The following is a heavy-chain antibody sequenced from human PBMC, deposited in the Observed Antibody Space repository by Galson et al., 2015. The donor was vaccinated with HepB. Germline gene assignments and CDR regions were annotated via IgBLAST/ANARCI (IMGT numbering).Heavy chain of an antibody. Sequence: SLRLSCAASGFTFSSYSMNWVRQAPGKGLEWVSSISSSSSYIYYADSVKGRFTISRDNAKNSLYLQMNSLRAEDTAVYYCARARLDMVNYDYYYMDVWGKGTTVTVSS. CDR1: GFTFSSYS. CDR2: ISSSSSYI. V-gene: IGHV3-21*01. D-gene: IGHD2-15*01. J-gene: IGHJ6*03. CDR3: ARARLDMVNYDYYYMDV.